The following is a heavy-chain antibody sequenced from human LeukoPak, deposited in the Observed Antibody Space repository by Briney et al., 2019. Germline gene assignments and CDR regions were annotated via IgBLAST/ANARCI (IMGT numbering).Heavy chain of an antibody. D-gene: IGHD6-13*01. CDR1: GFTFSAYP. V-gene: IGHV3-48*04. CDR3: ARDMTITGADDY. CDR2: ISGSGDII. Sequence: PGGSLRLSCTASGFTFSAYPMTWVRQAPGKGLEWVSYISGSGDIIYYADSVKGRFTISRDNAKNSLYLQMDSLRAEDTAIYYCARDMTITGADDYWGQGPLVTVSS. J-gene: IGHJ4*02.